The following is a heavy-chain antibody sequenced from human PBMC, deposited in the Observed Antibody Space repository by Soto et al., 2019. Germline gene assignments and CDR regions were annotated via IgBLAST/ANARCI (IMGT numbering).Heavy chain of an antibody. CDR1: GDGVSSNRAV. J-gene: IGHJ4*02. Sequence: PSHTQSDTCGISGDGVSSNRAVWNWIRQSPSRGLEWLGRTYYRSKWYNDYAVSVKSRITINPDTSKNQFSLQVNSVTPEDTAVYYCARGDQWLDYWGQGTLVTVS. CDR2: TYYRSKWYN. D-gene: IGHD6-19*01. CDR3: ARGDQWLDY. V-gene: IGHV6-1*01.